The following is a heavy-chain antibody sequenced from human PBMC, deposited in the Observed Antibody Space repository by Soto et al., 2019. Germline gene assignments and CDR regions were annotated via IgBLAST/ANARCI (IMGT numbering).Heavy chain of an antibody. D-gene: IGHD2-2*01. CDR1: GGSISSSSYY. CDR3: ARSIAAMPSGSFYY. CDR2: IYYSGST. Sequence: SETLSLTCTVSGGSISSSSYYWGWIRQPPGKGLEWIGSIYYSGSTYYNPSLKSRVTISVDTSKNQFSLKLSSVTAADTAVYYCARSIAAMPSGSFYYWGQGTLVPVSS. J-gene: IGHJ4*02. V-gene: IGHV4-39*01.